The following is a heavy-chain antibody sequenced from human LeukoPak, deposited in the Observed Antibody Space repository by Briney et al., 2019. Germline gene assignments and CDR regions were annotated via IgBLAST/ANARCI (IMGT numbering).Heavy chain of an antibody. J-gene: IGHJ4*02. CDR1: GFTFGSHA. D-gene: IGHD5-18*01. CDR3: GKTTVGYSSGQKPAWPVDY. V-gene: IGHV3-23*01. Sequence: PGGSLRLSCEASGFTFGSHAMYWVRQAPGKGLEWVAGIFGSGGSPHYADPVKGRFTISRDNSRNTVYLQINSLRAEDTAVYYCGKTTVGYSSGQKPAWPVDYWGQGTQVTVSP. CDR2: IFGSGGSP.